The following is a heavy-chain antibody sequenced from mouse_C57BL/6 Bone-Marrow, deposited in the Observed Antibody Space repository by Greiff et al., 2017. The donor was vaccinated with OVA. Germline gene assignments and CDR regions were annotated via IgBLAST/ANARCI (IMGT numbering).Heavy chain of an antibody. CDR2: IYPGDGDT. CDR1: GYAFSSSW. V-gene: IGHV1-82*01. Sequence: VQLQQSGPELVKPGASVKISCKASGYAFSSSWMNWVKQRPGKGLEWIGRIYPGDGDTNYNGKFKGKATLTADKSSSTAYMQLSSLTSEDSAVYFCARSIYYDYEDYWGQGTTLTVSS. CDR3: ARSIYYDYEDY. D-gene: IGHD2-4*01. J-gene: IGHJ2*01.